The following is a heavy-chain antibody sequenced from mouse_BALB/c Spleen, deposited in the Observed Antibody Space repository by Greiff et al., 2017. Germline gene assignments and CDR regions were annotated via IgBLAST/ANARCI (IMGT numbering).Heavy chain of an antibody. J-gene: IGHJ3*01. D-gene: IGHD4-1*01. V-gene: IGHV7-3*02. CDR3: ARDPLATGTGAWFAY. CDR2: IRNKANGYTT. Sequence: EVKVVESGGGLVQPGGSLRLSCATSGFTFTDYYMSWVRQPPGKALEWLGFIRNKANGYTTEYSASVKGRFTISRDNSQSILYLQMNTLRAEDSATYYCARDPLATGTGAWFAYWGQGTLVTVSA. CDR1: GFTFTDYY.